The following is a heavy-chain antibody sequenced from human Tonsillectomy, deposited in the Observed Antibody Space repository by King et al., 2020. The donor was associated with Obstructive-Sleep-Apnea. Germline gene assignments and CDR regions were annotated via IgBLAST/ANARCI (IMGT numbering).Heavy chain of an antibody. CDR1: GFAFSSYA. Sequence: VQLVESGGGVVQPGRSLRLSCVASGFAFSSYAMHWVRQAPGKGLEWVTFISYDGNNKYNADSVKGRFSISRDNSRNTLFLQMNSLRAEDTAVYYGARDSGIGSWGWFDSWGQGTLVTVSS. D-gene: IGHD1-26*01. J-gene: IGHJ5*01. V-gene: IGHV3-30*04. CDR2: ISYDGNNK. CDR3: ARDSGIGSWGWFDS.